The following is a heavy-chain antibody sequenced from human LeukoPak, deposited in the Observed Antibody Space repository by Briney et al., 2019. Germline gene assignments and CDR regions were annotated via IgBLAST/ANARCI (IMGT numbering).Heavy chain of an antibody. D-gene: IGHD6-13*01. Sequence: SETLSLTCAVYGGSFSGYYWSWIRQPPGKGLEWIGEINHSGGTNYNPSLKSRVTISVDTSKNQFSLKLSSVTAADTAVYYCARGDSSSLIDYWGQGTLVTVSS. CDR1: GGSFSGYY. CDR3: ARGDSSSLIDY. V-gene: IGHV4-34*01. CDR2: INHSGGT. J-gene: IGHJ4*02.